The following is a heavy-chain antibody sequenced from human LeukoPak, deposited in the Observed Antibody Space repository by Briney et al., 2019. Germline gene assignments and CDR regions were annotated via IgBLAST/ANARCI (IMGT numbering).Heavy chain of an antibody. CDR2: ISSSSSYI. CDR1: GLSLSNAW. Sequence: PGGSLRLSCAASGLSLSNAWMNWVRQAPGKGLEWVSSISSSSSYIYYADSVKGRFTISRDNAKNSLYLQMNSLRAEDTAVYYCARDGGNYYYYGMDVWGQGTTVTVSS. D-gene: IGHD3-16*01. V-gene: IGHV3-21*01. CDR3: ARDGGNYYYYGMDV. J-gene: IGHJ6*02.